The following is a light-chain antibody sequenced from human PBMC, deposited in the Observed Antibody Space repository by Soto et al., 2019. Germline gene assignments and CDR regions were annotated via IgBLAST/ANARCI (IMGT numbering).Light chain of an antibody. CDR2: RNN. Sequence: QSVLTQPPSASGTPGQRVTISCSGSSSNIGSNYVYWYQQLPGTALKLLIYRNNQRPSRVTDRFSGSKSGTSASLAISRLRSEDEAEYYCAAWDDSLSGHVVFGGGTKLTVL. CDR3: AAWDDSLSGHVV. V-gene: IGLV1-47*01. J-gene: IGLJ2*01. CDR1: SSNIGSNY.